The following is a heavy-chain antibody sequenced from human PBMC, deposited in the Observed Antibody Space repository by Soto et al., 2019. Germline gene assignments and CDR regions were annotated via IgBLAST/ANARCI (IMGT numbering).Heavy chain of an antibody. CDR3: ARDGYYYDCFDY. Sequence: QVQLVESGGGVVQPGRSLRLSCAASGFTFSSYGMHWVRQAPGKGLEWVAVIWYDGSNKYYADSVKGRFTISRDNSKNTRYLQMNSLRAGDTAVYYGARDGYYYDCFDYWGQGTLVTVSS. J-gene: IGHJ4*02. V-gene: IGHV3-33*01. CDR1: GFTFSSYG. D-gene: IGHD3-22*01. CDR2: IWYDGSNK.